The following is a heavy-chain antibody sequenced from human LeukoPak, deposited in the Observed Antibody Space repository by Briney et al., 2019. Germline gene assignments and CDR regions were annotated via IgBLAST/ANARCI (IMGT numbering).Heavy chain of an antibody. Sequence: SGPTLVNPTQTLTLTCTFSGFSLSTSGMRVSWIRQPPGKALEWLARIDWDDDKFYSTSLKTRLTISKDTSKNQVVLTMTSMDPVDTATYYCARTKLDYGDYEYYFDYWGQGTLVTVSS. V-gene: IGHV2-70*04. CDR2: IDWDDDK. D-gene: IGHD4-17*01. J-gene: IGHJ4*02. CDR3: ARTKLDYGDYEYYFDY. CDR1: GFSLSTSGMR.